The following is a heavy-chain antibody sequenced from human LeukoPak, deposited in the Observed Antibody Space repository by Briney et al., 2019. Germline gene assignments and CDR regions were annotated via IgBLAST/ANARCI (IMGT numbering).Heavy chain of an antibody. CDR1: GFNFRDFA. Sequence: GGSLRLSCAASGFNFRDFAISWVRQAPGKGLEWVSGVGSDTTTHYAESVKGRFAISRDNAKNTLYLHMNSVRAEDTALYYCAKDLHYWVAMDVWGQGTTVTVS. CDR2: VGSDTTT. D-gene: IGHD2-15*01. V-gene: IGHV3-23*01. CDR3: AKDLHYWVAMDV. J-gene: IGHJ6*02.